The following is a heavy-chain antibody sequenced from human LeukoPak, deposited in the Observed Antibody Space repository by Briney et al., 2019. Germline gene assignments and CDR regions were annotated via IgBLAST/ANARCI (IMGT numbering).Heavy chain of an antibody. V-gene: IGHV3-7*01. CDR2: IKKDGSEK. J-gene: IGHJ4*02. D-gene: IGHD5-18*01. CDR1: GFTFSSYW. CDR3: ARHLSGITGYTYGRGIDY. Sequence: GGSLRLSCAASGFTFSSYWMSWVRQAPGKGLEWVANIKKDGSEKYYVDSVKGRFTISRDNAKKSLYLQRNSLRAEDTAVYYCARHLSGITGYTYGRGIDYWGQGTLVSVSS.